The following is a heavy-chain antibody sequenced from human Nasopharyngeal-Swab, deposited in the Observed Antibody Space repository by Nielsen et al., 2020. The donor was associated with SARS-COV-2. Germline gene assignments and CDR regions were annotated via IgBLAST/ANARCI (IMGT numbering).Heavy chain of an antibody. CDR3: ARDIEEWLVVPSLSFDY. D-gene: IGHD3-3*01. CDR2: ISVYNADT. V-gene: IGHV1-18*01. J-gene: IGHJ4*02. Sequence: ASVKVSCKASGYSFPSYGIIWVRHAPGHGLEWMGWISVYNADTNYAQKIQGRVSMTTDTSTSTAYMELRSLRSDDTAMYYCARDIEEWLVVPSLSFDYWGQGTLITVSS. CDR1: GYSFPSYG.